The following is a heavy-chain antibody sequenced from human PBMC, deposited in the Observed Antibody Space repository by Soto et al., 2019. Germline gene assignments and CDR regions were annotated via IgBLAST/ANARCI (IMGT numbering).Heavy chain of an antibody. V-gene: IGHV1-69*02. D-gene: IGHD2-21*01. CDR3: AKSLLFVDHAYMDV. CDR1: GGSFTSYT. J-gene: IGHJ6*03. Sequence: QVQLVQSGAEVKKPGSSVKVSCEASGGSFTSYTFTWVRQAPGQGFEWTGRIIPIKGRADYALKLQDRVTITADRSTKTVYMELRGLRPEDTAIYYCAKSLLFVDHAYMDVWGKGTTVTVSS. CDR2: IIPIKGRA.